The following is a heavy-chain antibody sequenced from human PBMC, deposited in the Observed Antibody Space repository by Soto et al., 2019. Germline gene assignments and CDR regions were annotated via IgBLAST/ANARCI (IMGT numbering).Heavy chain of an antibody. CDR2: INAGNGNT. D-gene: IGHD2-15*01. J-gene: IGHJ4*02. CDR3: ASGPGGPDGPGDY. CDR1: GYTFTSYA. V-gene: IGHV1-3*01. Sequence: QVQLVQSGAEVKKPGASVKVSCKASGYTFTSYAMHWVRQAPGQRLEWMGWINAGNGNTKYSQKFQGRVTITRDTTASTAYMDLSILRSEDTAVYYCASGPGGPDGPGDYWGQGTLFTGSS.